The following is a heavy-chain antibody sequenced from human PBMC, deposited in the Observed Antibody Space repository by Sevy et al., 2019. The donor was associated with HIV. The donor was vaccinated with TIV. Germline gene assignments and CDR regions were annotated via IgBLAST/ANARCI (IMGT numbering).Heavy chain of an antibody. J-gene: IGHJ4*02. D-gene: IGHD1-7*01. Sequence: ASVKVSCKASGYTFTGYYMHWVRQAPGQGLEWMGWINPNSGGTNYAQKFQGRVTMTRDTSISTAYTEPSRLRSDDTALYYCVRDMELVDEGTQEFYYWGQGTLVTVSS. CDR3: VRDMELVDEGTQEFYY. CDR1: GYTFTGYY. V-gene: IGHV1-2*02. CDR2: INPNSGGT.